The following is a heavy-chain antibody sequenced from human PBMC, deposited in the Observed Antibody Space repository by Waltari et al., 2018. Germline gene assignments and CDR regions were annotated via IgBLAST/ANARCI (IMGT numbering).Heavy chain of an antibody. CDR2: IIPILGIA. V-gene: IGHV1-69*02. D-gene: IGHD4-17*01. J-gene: IGHJ4*02. CDR3: ARSSTVVTPLYFDY. Sequence: QVQLVQSGAEVKKPGSSVKVSCKASGGPCRSYNISWVRQAPGQGLEWMGRIIPILGIANYAQKFQGRVTITADKSTSTAYMELSSLRSEDTAVYYCARSSTVVTPLYFDYWGQGTLVTVSS. CDR1: GGPCRSYN.